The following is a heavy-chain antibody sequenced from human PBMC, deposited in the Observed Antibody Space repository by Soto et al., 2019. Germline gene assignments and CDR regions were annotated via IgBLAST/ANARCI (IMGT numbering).Heavy chain of an antibody. CDR3: AKDDFTDRGDDYFDY. Sequence: SLRLSCAASGFSFTNFAMSWVRQAPGKGLEWVAGIGASGDITWYADSVKGRLSISRDNSKNTLYLQLNSLRFEDTAVYYCAKDDFTDRGDDYFDYWGPGTLVTVSS. CDR2: IGASGDIT. J-gene: IGHJ4*02. CDR1: GFSFTNFA. D-gene: IGHD2-21*02. V-gene: IGHV3-23*01.